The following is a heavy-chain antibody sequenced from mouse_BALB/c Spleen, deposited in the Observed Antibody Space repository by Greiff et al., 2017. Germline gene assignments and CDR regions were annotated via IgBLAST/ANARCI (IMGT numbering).Heavy chain of an antibody. Sequence: VQLQQSGAELVKPGASVKLSCTASGFNIKDYYMHWVKQRPEQGLEWIGWIDPENGDTEYAPKFQGKATMTADTSSNTAYLQLSSLTSEDTAVYYCNRRATMIMPFAYWGQGTLVTVSA. V-gene: IGHV14-4*02. D-gene: IGHD2-4*01. CDR2: IDPENGDT. CDR1: GFNIKDYY. J-gene: IGHJ3*01. CDR3: NRRATMIMPFAY.